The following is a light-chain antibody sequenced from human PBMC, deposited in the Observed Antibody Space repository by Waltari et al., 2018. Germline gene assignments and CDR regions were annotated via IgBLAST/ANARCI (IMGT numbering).Light chain of an antibody. V-gene: IGKV4-1*01. CDR2: WAS. CDR3: QQYYSTPYS. CDR1: QVVLYSSNNKNY. J-gene: IGKJ2*03. Sequence: DIVMTQSPDSLAVSLGERATINRKTSQVVLYSSNNKNYLAWYQQKPGQPPKLLMYWASTRESGVPDRFSGSGSGTDFTLTISSLQAEDVAVYYCQQYYSTPYSFGQGTKLEIK.